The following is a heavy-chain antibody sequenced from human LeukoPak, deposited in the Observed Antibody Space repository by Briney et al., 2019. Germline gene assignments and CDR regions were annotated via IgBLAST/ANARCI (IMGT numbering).Heavy chain of an antibody. V-gene: IGHV1-58*01. J-gene: IGHJ6*02. CDR1: GFTFTRSA. Sequence: SVKVSCKASGFTFTRSAVQWVRQARGQSLEWIGWIVVGSGSTNYAQKFHERVTITRDMSTSTAYMELSSLRSEDTAVYYCAAGYCSGGSCYPYYYYGMDVWGQGTTVTVSS. CDR3: AAGYCSGGSCYPYYYYGMDV. CDR2: IVVGSGST. D-gene: IGHD2-15*01.